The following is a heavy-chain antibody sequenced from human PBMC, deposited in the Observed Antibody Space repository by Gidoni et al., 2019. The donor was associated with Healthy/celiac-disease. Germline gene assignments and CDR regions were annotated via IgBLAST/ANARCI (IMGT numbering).Heavy chain of an antibody. CDR1: GFTFSNYA. Sequence: QVHLVESGGGVVQPGRSLRLSCAASGFTFSNYAMHWVRQAPGKGLEWVAIIWYDGSNKYYADSVKGRFTISRDNSKNTLFLQMNSLRAEDTAVYYCAREWGDFWSGYPDYWGQGTLVTVSS. CDR2: IWYDGSNK. CDR3: AREWGDFWSGYPDY. D-gene: IGHD3-3*01. J-gene: IGHJ4*02. V-gene: IGHV3-33*01.